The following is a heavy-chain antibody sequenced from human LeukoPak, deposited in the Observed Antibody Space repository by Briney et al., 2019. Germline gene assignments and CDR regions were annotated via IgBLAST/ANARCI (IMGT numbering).Heavy chain of an antibody. CDR1: GFTFGGYG. J-gene: IGHJ4*02. Sequence: GGSLRLSRAGSGFTFGGYGMHWFRQTPGKGLEWVAVIAYDGSRAFYADSVKGRFTISRDNSKNTMSVQMDDLRAEDTAVYYCTRYNNDHFDYWGQGTLVTVSS. V-gene: IGHV3-33*01. D-gene: IGHD1-14*01. CDR3: TRYNNDHFDY. CDR2: IAYDGSRA.